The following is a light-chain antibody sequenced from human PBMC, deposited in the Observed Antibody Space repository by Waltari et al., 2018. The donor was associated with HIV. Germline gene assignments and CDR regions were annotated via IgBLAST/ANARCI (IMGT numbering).Light chain of an antibody. V-gene: IGKV1-NL1*01. Sequence: DIQMTQSPSSLSASVGDRVTITCRASQVIRNSLAWYQQRPGTAPTLLVYDASRLESGVPSRISGSGGGTDFTLTITTLQPEDFATYFCQQYYNIPRTFGQGTEVEV. CDR1: QVIRNS. J-gene: IGKJ2*01. CDR3: QQYYNIPRT. CDR2: DAS.